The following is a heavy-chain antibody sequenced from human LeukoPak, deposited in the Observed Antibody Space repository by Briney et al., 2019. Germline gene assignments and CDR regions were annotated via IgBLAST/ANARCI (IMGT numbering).Heavy chain of an antibody. Sequence: GGSLRLSCAASGFAFNNFALHWVRQAPGKGLEWVAVISYDGSNKYYADFVKGRFTISRDNSKNTLYLQMNSLRAEDTAVYYCARGITGTVYEGYFDYWGQGTLVTVSS. J-gene: IGHJ4*02. CDR3: ARGITGTVYEGYFDY. CDR1: GFAFNNFA. V-gene: IGHV3-30-3*01. D-gene: IGHD1-20*01. CDR2: ISYDGSNK.